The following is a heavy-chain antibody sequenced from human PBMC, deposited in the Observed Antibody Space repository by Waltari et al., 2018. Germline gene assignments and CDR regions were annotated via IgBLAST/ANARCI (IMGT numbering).Heavy chain of an antibody. CDR2: SIPIFGTA. V-gene: IGHV1-69*14. CDR3: ASPIVATRGFDY. CDR1: GGTFSSYA. D-gene: IGHD5-12*01. Sequence: QVQLVQSGAEVKKPGSSVKVSCKASGGTFSSYAISWVRQAPGQGLEWMGGSIPIFGTANYAQKFQGRVTITADKATSTAYMELSSLRSEDTAVYYCASPIVATRGFDYWGQGTLVTVSS. J-gene: IGHJ4*02.